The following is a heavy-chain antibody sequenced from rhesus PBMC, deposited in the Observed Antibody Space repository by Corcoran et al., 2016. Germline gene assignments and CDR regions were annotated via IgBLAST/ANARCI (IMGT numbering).Heavy chain of an antibody. CDR1: GGSISSSY. V-gene: IGHV4-169*02. D-gene: IGHD6-25*01. CDR3: ASVAAADDAFDF. J-gene: IGHJ3*01. CDR2: IYGSGSST. Sequence: QLQLQESGPGLVKPSEILSVTCAVSGGSISSSYWSWNRQAPGKGLEWIGDIYGSGSSTNYNPSLKSRVTLSVDTSKNQLSLKLSSVTAADTAVYYCASVAAADDAFDFWGQGLRVTVSS.